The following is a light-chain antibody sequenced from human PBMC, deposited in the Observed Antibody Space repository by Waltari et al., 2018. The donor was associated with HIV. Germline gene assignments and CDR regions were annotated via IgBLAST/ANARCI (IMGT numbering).Light chain of an antibody. Sequence: DIQVTQSPSSLSASVGDGVTLSCRASQRIITYLNWYQQKPGKTPELLIYAASNLRNGVPSRFSGSGSGTDFTFNISSLQPEDFATYYCQQTYRDWTFGQGTKVEIK. CDR2: AAS. V-gene: IGKV1-39*01. CDR1: QRIITY. J-gene: IGKJ1*01. CDR3: QQTYRDWT.